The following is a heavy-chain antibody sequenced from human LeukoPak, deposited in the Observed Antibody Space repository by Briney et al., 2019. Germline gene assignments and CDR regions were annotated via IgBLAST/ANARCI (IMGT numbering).Heavy chain of an antibody. V-gene: IGHV4-34*01. D-gene: IGHD3-10*01. CDR2: INHSGST. CDR3: ARDRYYGSGSYYNPRRGYFDY. J-gene: IGHJ4*02. Sequence: SEALSLTCAVYGGSFSGYYWSWIRQPPGKGLEWIGEINHSGSTNYNPSLKSRVTISVDTSKNQFSLKLSSVTAADTAVYYCARDRYYGSGSYYNPRRGYFDYWGQGTLVTVSS. CDR1: GGSFSGYY.